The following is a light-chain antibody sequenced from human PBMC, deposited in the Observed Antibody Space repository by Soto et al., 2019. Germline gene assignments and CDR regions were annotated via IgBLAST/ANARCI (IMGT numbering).Light chain of an antibody. Sequence: EIVLTQYPGTMSLSPGERATLSCRASQSVSSSYLAWYQQKPGQAPRLLIYGASSSATGIPDRFSGSGSGTDFTLTISRLEPEDFAVYYCHQNDSSPLTFGGGTKVEIK. J-gene: IGKJ4*01. V-gene: IGKV3-20*01. CDR2: GAS. CDR1: QSVSSSY. CDR3: HQNDSSPLT.